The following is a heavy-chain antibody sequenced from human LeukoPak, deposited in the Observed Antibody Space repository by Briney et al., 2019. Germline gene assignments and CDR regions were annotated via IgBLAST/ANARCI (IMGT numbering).Heavy chain of an antibody. Sequence: PGGSLRLSCAAPGFTFSSYAMSWIRQTPGKGLEWGSSISGNVDFTHRADSVKGQFTISRDNSKKPLYLQMKTLRAENTDIYYCARSGTLGPAAADHGYWGQGTLVTVSS. D-gene: IGHD3-10*01. CDR3: ARSGTLGPAAADHGY. V-gene: IGHV3-23*01. CDR1: GFTFSSYA. CDR2: ISGNVDFT. J-gene: IGHJ4*02.